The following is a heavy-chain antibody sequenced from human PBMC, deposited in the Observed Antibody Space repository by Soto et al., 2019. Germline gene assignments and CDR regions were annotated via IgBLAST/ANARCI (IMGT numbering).Heavy chain of an antibody. D-gene: IGHD6-13*01. V-gene: IGHV4-59*01. CDR2: IYYSGST. CDR3: AGGGRAANIDY. J-gene: IGHJ4*03. CDR1: GGSISSYY. Sequence: PSETLSLTCTFSGGSISSYYWSWIRQPPGKGLEWIGYIYYSGSTNYNPSLKSRVTISVDTSKNQFSLKLSSVTAADTAVYYCAGGGRAANIDYWGQGTMVTVSS.